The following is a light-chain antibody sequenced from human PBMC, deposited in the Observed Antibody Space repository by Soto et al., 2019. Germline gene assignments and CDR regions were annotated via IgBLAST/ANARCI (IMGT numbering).Light chain of an antibody. Sequence: EIVLTQSPGTLSLSPGDRAALSCRTTQILNGGSLAWYQVKPGQAPRLLMYDSSIRAAGVPNRFSGSGSGTDFTLTISRLETEDFAVYYSQLYGSSPELTFGGGTKVEIK. J-gene: IGKJ4*01. V-gene: IGKV3-20*01. CDR3: QLYGSSPELT. CDR2: DSS. CDR1: QILNGGS.